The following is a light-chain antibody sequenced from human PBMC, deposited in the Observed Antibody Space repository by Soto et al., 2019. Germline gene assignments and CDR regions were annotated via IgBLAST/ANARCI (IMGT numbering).Light chain of an antibody. Sequence: DIQLPQSPSSLSASVGDRVSLTCRAGQSVVSFLNWYQQKPGEAPRLLIYATSNLQTGVPSRFSGSGSGTEFTLTISSLQPEDFATYFCQQSYSAQYTFGQGTKLEIK. V-gene: IGKV1-39*01. CDR1: QSVVSF. CDR2: ATS. CDR3: QQSYSAQYT. J-gene: IGKJ2*01.